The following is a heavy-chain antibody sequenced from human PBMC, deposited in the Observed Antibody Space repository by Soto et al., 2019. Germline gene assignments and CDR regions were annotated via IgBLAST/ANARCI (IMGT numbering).Heavy chain of an antibody. J-gene: IGHJ5*02. CDR3: ARGVAAEMFDP. CDR2: IYYSGST. Sequence: SETLSLICTVSGGSISSYYWSWIRQPPGKGLEWIGYIYYSGSTNYNPSLKSRVTISVDTSKNQFSLKLSSVTAADTAVYYCARGVAAEMFDPWGQGTLVTVSS. V-gene: IGHV4-59*01. D-gene: IGHD6-13*01. CDR1: GGSISSYY.